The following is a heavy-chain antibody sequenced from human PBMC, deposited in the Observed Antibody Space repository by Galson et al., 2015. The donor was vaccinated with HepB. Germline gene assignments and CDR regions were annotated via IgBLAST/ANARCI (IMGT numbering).Heavy chain of an antibody. CDR1: GFSLRTSGVG. CDR2: IYWDDDK. CDR3: ALTTVVTPRFRYFDY. Sequence: PALVKPTQTLTLPCTFSGFSLRTSGVGVGWIRQPPGKALEWLALIYWDDDKRYSPSLKSRLTITKDTSKNQVVLTMTNMDPVDTATYYCALTTVVTPRFRYFDYWGQGTLVTVSS. D-gene: IGHD4-23*01. V-gene: IGHV2-5*02. J-gene: IGHJ4*02.